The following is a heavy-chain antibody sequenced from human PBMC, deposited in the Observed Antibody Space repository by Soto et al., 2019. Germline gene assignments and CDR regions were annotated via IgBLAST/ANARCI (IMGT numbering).Heavy chain of an antibody. CDR3: ARGPFGDAAMVTNYFDY. J-gene: IGHJ4*02. D-gene: IGHD5-18*01. Sequence: GGSLRLSCAASGFTFSNYAIHWVRQAPGKGLEWVAVLSFDGNNKHYADSVKGRFTISRDNSKNTLYLQMNILRAEDTAVYYCARGPFGDAAMVTNYFDYWGQGTLVTVSS. V-gene: IGHV3-30-3*01. CDR1: GFTFSNYA. CDR2: LSFDGNNK.